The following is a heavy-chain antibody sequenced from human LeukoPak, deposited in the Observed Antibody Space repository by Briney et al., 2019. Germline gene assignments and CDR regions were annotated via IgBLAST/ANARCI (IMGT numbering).Heavy chain of an antibody. J-gene: IGHJ4*02. V-gene: IGHV3-66*01. CDR1: GFSVRNYY. CDR2: MYTGGGR. D-gene: IGHD2-21*02. Sequence: PGGSLRLSCAASGFSVRNYYMSWVRQPPGKGLEWVSVMYTGGGRYYGDSVKGRFTISRDNSKNTVFLQMNSLRLEDTALYYCTRGQSYCGADCYSDWGQGTLVTVSS. CDR3: TRGQSYCGADCYSD.